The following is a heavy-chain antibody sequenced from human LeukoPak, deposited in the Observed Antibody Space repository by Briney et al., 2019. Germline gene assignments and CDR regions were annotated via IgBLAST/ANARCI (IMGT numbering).Heavy chain of an antibody. Sequence: GGSLRLSCAASGFTFSSYAMSWVRQAPGKGLEWVSAISGSGGSTYYADSVKGRFTISRDNSKNTLYLQMNSLRAEDTAVYYCAKDGVRDYGNSAYYFDYWGQGTLVTVSS. D-gene: IGHD4-11*01. CDR2: ISGSGGST. CDR1: GFTFSSYA. J-gene: IGHJ4*02. V-gene: IGHV3-23*01. CDR3: AKDGVRDYGNSAYYFDY.